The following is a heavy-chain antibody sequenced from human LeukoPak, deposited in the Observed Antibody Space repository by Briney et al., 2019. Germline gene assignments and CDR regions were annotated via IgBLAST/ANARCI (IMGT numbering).Heavy chain of an antibody. D-gene: IGHD1-26*01. J-gene: IGHJ4*02. CDR1: GFTFSSYA. CDR2: IYYSGST. CDR3: ARILDGMLADY. Sequence: PGGSLRLSCAASGFTFSSYAMSWVRQAPGKGLEWIGSIYYSGSTYYNPSLKSRVTISVDKSKNQFSLKLSSVTAADTAVYYCARILDGMLADYWGQGTLVTVSS. V-gene: IGHV4-38-2*01.